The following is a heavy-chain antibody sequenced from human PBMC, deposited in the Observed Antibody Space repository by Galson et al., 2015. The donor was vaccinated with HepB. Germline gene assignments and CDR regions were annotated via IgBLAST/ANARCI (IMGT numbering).Heavy chain of an antibody. CDR1: GFTVSSNY. CDR3: ARVSYCGGDCYVDAFDI. D-gene: IGHD2-21*02. J-gene: IGHJ3*02. V-gene: IGHV3-53*04. Sequence: LRLSCAASGFTVSSNYMTWVRQAPGKGLEWVSVIYSGGSTDYADSVKGRFTISRHNSKNTLSLQMNSLRIEDTAVYYCARVSYCGGDCYVDAFDIWGQGTMVTVSS. CDR2: IYSGGST.